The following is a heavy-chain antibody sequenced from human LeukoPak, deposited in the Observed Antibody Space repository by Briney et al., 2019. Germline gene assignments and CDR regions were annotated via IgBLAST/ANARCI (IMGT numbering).Heavy chain of an antibody. CDR3: ASRSPDY. V-gene: IGHV3-9*01. J-gene: IGHJ4*02. CDR1: GFTFDDYA. Sequence: RSGGSLRLSCAASGFTFDDYAMHWVRQAPGKGLELVSGISWNSGSIGYADSVKGRFTISRDNAKNSLYLQMNSLRAEDTAVYYCASRSPDYWGQGTLVTVSS. CDR2: ISWNSGSI.